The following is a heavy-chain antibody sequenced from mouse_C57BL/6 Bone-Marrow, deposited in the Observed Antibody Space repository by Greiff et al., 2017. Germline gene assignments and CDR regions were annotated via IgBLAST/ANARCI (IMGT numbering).Heavy chain of an antibody. Sequence: VQLQQSGPELVKPGASVKLSCKASGYTFTSYDINWVKQRPGQGLEWIGWIYPRDGSTKYNEKFKGKATLTVDTSSSTAYMELHSLPSEDSAVSFCARDYGSGCWYFDVWGTGTTVTVSS. D-gene: IGHD1-1*01. CDR1: GYTFTSYD. J-gene: IGHJ1*03. CDR3: ARDYGSGCWYFDV. CDR2: IYPRDGST. V-gene: IGHV1-85*01.